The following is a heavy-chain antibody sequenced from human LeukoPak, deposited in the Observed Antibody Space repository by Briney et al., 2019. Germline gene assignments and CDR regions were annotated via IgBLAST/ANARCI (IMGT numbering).Heavy chain of an antibody. J-gene: IGHJ5*02. D-gene: IGHD7-27*01. CDR2: IKSKTDGGTT. V-gene: IGHV3-15*01. Sequence: GGSLRLSCAASGFTFINAWMSWVRQAPGKGLEWVGRIKSKTDGGTTDYSAPVKGRFTISRDDSKNMVFLQMNSLKAEDTALYYGTGGLGNTWGQGTLVTVSS. CDR3: TGGLGNT. CDR1: GFTFINAW.